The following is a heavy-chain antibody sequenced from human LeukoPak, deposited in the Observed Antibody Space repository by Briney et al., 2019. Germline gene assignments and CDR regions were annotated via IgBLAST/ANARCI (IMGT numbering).Heavy chain of an antibody. CDR1: GFTFSNYW. Sequence: GGSLRLSCAASGFTFSNYWMSWVRQAPGKGLEWVANIKQDGSEKYYVDSVKGRFTISRDNAKNSLYLQMNSLRAEDTAVYYCAGSVTTGYYYYYMDVWGKGTTVTVSS. CDR2: IKQDGSEK. D-gene: IGHD4-17*01. V-gene: IGHV3-7*01. CDR3: AGSVTTGYYYYYMDV. J-gene: IGHJ6*03.